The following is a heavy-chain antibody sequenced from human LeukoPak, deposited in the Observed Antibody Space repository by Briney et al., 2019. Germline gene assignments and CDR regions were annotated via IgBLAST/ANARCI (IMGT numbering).Heavy chain of an antibody. V-gene: IGHV4-39*07. CDR2: VYYSGTT. D-gene: IGHD3-10*01. J-gene: IGHJ5*02. CDR3: ARGSNYYDSGKGWFDP. Sequence: PSETLSLTCSVSGDSISLSFYYWGWIRQPPGKALEWIGSVYYSGTTSYNPSLKSRVTISVDTSKNQFSLKLSSVTAADTAVYYCARGSNYYDSGKGWFDPWGQGTLVTVSS. CDR1: GDSISLSFYY.